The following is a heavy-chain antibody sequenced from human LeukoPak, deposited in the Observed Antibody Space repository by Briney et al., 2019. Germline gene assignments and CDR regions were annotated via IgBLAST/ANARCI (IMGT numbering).Heavy chain of an antibody. V-gene: IGHV3-23*01. J-gene: IGHJ4*02. CDR3: TKNQILDDTGSWYAY. Sequence: PGGSLRLSCGASGFTFRTYAMSSVRQAPGKGLEWVSGISDGGGRTFYAESVKGRFTVSRDNSKNTLYLRMNSLRAEDTAIYYCTKNQILDDTGSWYAYWGQGTLVTVSS. CDR2: ISDGGGRT. CDR1: GFTFRTYA. D-gene: IGHD6-13*01.